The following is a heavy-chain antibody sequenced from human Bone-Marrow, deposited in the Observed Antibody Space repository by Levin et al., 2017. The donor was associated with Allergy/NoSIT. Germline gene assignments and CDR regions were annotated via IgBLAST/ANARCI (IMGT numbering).Heavy chain of an antibody. V-gene: IGHV3-30*18. D-gene: IGHD6-19*01. CDR1: GFDFRNYG. CDR3: VKDGVSGWFLDS. CDR2: IFSAASRT. Sequence: GGSLRLSCAASGFDFRNYGMHWVRQAPGKGLEWVAVIFSAASRTSYADSVKGRFTVSKDSSKNILYLQMSSLKPEDTAVYYCVKDGVSGWFLDSWGQGAQVSVSS. J-gene: IGHJ5*01.